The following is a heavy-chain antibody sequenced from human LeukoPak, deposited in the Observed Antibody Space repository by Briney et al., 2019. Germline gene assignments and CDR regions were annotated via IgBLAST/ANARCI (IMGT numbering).Heavy chain of an antibody. D-gene: IGHD1-1*01. V-gene: IGHV3-23*01. CDR2: MKGGGGDT. CDR1: ELSFGREA. Sequence: PGCSLRLCSAAEELSFGREAMSWCRQAQARGLEWVSSMKGGGGDTFYADSVKGRFTLSRDDSRNTVYLQLNSLRVEDTAVYYCARASWVSNADAVSWGQGTLVTVSS. J-gene: IGHJ5*02. CDR3: ARASWVSNADAVS.